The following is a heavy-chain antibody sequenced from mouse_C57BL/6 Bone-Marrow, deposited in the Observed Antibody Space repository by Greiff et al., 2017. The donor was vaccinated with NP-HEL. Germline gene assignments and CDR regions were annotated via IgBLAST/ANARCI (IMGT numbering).Heavy chain of an antibody. V-gene: IGHV1-59*01. D-gene: IGHD1-1*01. CDR3: ARLMVDYYGSSYVSDY. CDR2: IDPSDSYT. Sequence: VQLKQSGAELVRPGTSVKLSCKTSGYTFTSYWMHWVKQRPGQGLEWIGVIDPSDSYTNYNQKFKGKATLTVDTSSSTAYMQLSSLTSEDSAVYYCARLMVDYYGSSYVSDYWGQGTTLTVSS. J-gene: IGHJ2*01. CDR1: GYTFTSYW.